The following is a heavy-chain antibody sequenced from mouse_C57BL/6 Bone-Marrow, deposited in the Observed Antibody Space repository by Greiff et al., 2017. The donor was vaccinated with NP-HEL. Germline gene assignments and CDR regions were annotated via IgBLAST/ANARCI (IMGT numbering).Heavy chain of an antibody. CDR3: ARSRQLWFAY. J-gene: IGHJ3*01. V-gene: IGHV1-4*01. CDR1: GYTFTSYS. Sequence: QVQLQQSGADLARPGASVKMSCKASGYTFTSYSMHWVKQRPGQGLEWIGYINPSSGYTKYNQKFKDKATLTADKSSSTAYMQLSSLTSEDSAVYYCARSRQLWFAYWGQGTLVTGSA. CDR2: INPSSGYT. D-gene: IGHD3-2*01.